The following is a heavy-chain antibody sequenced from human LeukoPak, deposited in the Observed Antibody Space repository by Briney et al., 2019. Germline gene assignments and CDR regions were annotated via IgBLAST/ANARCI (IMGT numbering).Heavy chain of an antibody. V-gene: IGHV3-30*02. CDR3: AKQMMERQQYYYMDV. D-gene: IGHD6-13*01. J-gene: IGHJ6*03. Sequence: PGGSLRLSCVASGLIFSTCGMHWVRQAPGKGLEWLTHIRYDESGTYYADSVKGRFTISRENSKNTLYLQMNSLRGEDTAVYYCAKQMMERQQYYYMDVWGKGTSVTVSS. CDR2: IRYDESGT. CDR1: GLIFSTCG.